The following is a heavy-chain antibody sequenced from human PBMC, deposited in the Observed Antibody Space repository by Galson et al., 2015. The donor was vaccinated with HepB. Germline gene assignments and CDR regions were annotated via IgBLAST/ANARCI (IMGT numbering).Heavy chain of an antibody. CDR1: GYTFTDYY. J-gene: IGHJ4*02. D-gene: IGHD1-26*01. V-gene: IGHV1-69-2*01. CDR2: VDPEDGET. CDR3: ATGVGATTSPFDY. Sequence: VKVSCKVSGYTFTDYYMHWVQQAPGKGLEWMGLVDPEDGETIYAEKFQGRVTITADTSTDTAYMELSSLRSEDTAVYYCATGVGATTSPFDYWGQGTLVTVSS.